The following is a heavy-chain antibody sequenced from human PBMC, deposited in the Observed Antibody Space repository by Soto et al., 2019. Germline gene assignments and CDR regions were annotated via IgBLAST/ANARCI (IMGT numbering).Heavy chain of an antibody. V-gene: IGHV3-23*01. Sequence: EVQLLESGGGLVQPGGSLRLSCAASGFPLSTYGMSWVRQAPGKGLEWVSSITGTGGDTYYADSVKGRFTSSRDNSNNMLYLQRKSLRVEDTAVYYCARIRGYWYGLDVWGQWTTITVSS. J-gene: IGHJ6*02. CDR2: ITGTGGDT. CDR3: ARIRGYWYGLDV. CDR1: GFPLSTYG.